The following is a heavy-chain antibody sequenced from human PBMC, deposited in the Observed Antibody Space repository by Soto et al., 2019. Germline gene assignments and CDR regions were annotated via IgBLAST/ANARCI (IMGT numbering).Heavy chain of an antibody. J-gene: IGHJ6*02. D-gene: IGHD2-2*01. CDR3: AKPISSGTSCYYYYYGMDV. CDR2: LSASGGTT. CDR1: GFTFSTCA. V-gene: IGHV3-23*01. Sequence: EVQLLESGGGLVQPGGSLRLSCAASGFTFSTCAMSWVRQAPGKGLEWVSALSASGGTTYYADSVKGRFTISRDNSKSTLYLQMNSLSAEDTAVYSCAKPISSGTSCYYYYYGMDVWGQGTTVTVS.